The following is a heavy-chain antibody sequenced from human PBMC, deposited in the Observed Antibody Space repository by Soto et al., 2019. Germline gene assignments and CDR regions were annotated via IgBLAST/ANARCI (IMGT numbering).Heavy chain of an antibody. CDR2: ISSSGSTI. J-gene: IGHJ4*02. V-gene: IGHV3-48*03. CDR3: ARQAAAGFFDY. D-gene: IGHD6-13*01. CDR1: GFTFSSYE. Sequence: PGGSLRLSCAASGFTFSSYEMNWVRQAPGKGLEWVSYISSSGSTIYYADSVKGRFTISRDNAKNSLYLQMNSLRAEDTAVYYCARQAAAGFFDYWGQGTQVTVSS.